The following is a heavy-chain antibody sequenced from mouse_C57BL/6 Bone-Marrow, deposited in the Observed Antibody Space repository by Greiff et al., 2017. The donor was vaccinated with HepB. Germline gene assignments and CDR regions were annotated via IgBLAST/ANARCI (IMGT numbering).Heavy chain of an antibody. V-gene: IGHV1-53*01. CDR1: GYTFTSYW. Sequence: QVQLQQPGTELVKPGASVKLSCKASGYTFTSYWIHWVKQRPGQGLEWIGNINPRNGGTDYSEKFKSKATLTVDKSSSTAYMQRSSLSSEEAAAYYCARGWLPYARDYWGQGTSVTVSA. CDR3: ARGWLPYARDY. CDR2: INPRNGGT. D-gene: IGHD2-3*01. J-gene: IGHJ4*01.